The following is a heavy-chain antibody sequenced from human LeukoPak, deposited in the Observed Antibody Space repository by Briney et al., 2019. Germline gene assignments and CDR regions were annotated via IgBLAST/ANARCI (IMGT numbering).Heavy chain of an antibody. CDR3: ARDPYYYYMDV. CDR2: IYYSGST. Sequence: SETLSLTCTVSGGSISSSSYYWGWIRQPPGKGLEWIGSIYYSGSTYYNPSLKSRVTIPVDTSKNQFSLKLSPVTAADTAVYYCARDPYYYYMDVRGKGTTVTVSS. V-gene: IGHV4-39*07. J-gene: IGHJ6*03. CDR1: GGSISSSSYY.